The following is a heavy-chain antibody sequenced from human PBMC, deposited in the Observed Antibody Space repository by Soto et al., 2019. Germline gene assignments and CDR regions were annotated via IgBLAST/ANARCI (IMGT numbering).Heavy chain of an antibody. V-gene: IGHV1-69*13. CDR2: IIPIFGTA. CDR3: ARGVCSSTSCQRTMDV. J-gene: IGHJ6*02. D-gene: IGHD2-2*01. Sequence: RASVKVSCKASGGTFSSYAISWVRQAPGQGLEWMGGIIPIFGTANYAQKFQGRVTITADESTSTAYMELSSLRSEDTAVYYCARGVCSSTSCQRTMDVWGQGTTVTVSS. CDR1: GGTFSSYA.